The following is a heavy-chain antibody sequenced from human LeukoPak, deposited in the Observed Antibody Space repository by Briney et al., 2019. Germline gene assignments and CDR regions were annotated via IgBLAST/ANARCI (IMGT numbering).Heavy chain of an antibody. J-gene: IGHJ3*01. CDR1: GVTVGSNY. CDR2: VYSGDNA. Sequence: GGSLRLSCAASGVTVGSNYMSWVRQAPGKGLEWVSVVYSGDNAYYANSVKGRFTISRDNSKNTLNLQMNGLRAEDTAVYYCARDRGAGYCSGGGCYSAVFDLWGQGTMVTVSS. D-gene: IGHD2-15*01. V-gene: IGHV3-53*01. CDR3: ARDRGAGYCSGGGCYSAVFDL.